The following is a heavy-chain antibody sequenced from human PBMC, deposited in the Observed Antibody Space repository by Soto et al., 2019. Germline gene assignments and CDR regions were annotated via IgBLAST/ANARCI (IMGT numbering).Heavy chain of an antibody. V-gene: IGHV4-39*01. CDR1: GGSISSSSYY. D-gene: IGHD3-16*02. CDR3: ARHLPQSYYFDY. CDR2: IYYSGST. J-gene: IGHJ4*02. Sequence: PSETLSLTCTVSGGSISSSSYYWGWIRQPPGKGLEWIGSIYYSGSTYYNPSLKSRVTISVDTSKNQFSLKLSSVTAADTAVYYCARHLPQSYYFDYWGQGTLVTVSS.